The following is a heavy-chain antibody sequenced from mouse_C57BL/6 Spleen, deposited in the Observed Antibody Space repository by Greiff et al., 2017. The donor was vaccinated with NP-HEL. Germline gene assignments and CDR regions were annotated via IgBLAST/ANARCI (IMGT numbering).Heavy chain of an antibody. CDR2: ISGGGGNT. J-gene: IGHJ2*01. V-gene: IGHV5-9*01. Sequence: EVHLVESGGGLVKPGGSLKLSCAASGFTFSSYTMSWVRQTPEKRLEWVATISGGGGNTYYPDSVKGRFTISRDNAKNTLYLQMSSLRSEDTALYYCARHGGGRSGSPDYFDYWGQGTTLTVSS. CDR3: ARHGGGRSGSPDYFDY. CDR1: GFTFSSYT. D-gene: IGHD3-2*02.